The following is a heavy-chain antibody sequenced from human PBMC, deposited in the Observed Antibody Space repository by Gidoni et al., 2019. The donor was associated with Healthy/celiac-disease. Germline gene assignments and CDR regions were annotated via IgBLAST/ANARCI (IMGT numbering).Heavy chain of an antibody. CDR1: GYSFTSYW. D-gene: IGHD3-9*01. V-gene: IGHV5-51*01. CDR2: IYPGDSDT. Sequence: EVQLVQSGAEVKKPGESLKISCKGSGYSFTSYWIGWVRQMPGKGLEWMGIIYPGDSDTRYSPSFQGQVTISADKSISTAYLQWSSLKASDTAMYYCARTKNPSRFDWFSYYFDYWGQGTLVTVSS. CDR3: ARTKNPSRFDWFSYYFDY. J-gene: IGHJ4*02.